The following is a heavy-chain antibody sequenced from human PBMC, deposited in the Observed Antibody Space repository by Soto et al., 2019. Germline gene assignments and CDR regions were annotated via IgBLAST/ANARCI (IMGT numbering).Heavy chain of an antibody. J-gene: IGHJ5*02. V-gene: IGHV4-59*01. CDR1: GGSISGYV. CDR2: IYYSGST. Sequence: PSETLSLTCPVSGGSISGYVWSWMRQPPGKELEWIGYIYYSGSTNYNPSLKSRITMSVDSSKNQFSLKLSSVTAADTAVYYRARHRYGSGSLYNWFDPWGQGTLVTVSS. D-gene: IGHD3-10*01. CDR3: ARHRYGSGSLYNWFDP.